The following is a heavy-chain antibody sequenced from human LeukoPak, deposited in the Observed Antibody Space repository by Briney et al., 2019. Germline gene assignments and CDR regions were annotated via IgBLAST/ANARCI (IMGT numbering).Heavy chain of an antibody. CDR2: IYHSGST. J-gene: IGHJ4*02. CDR1: GGSISSGGYS. CDR3: ASKVNDFWSGYYIFLDY. D-gene: IGHD3-3*01. Sequence: PSETLSLTCAVSGGSISSGGYSWSWIRQPPGKGLEWIGYIYHSGSTYYNPSLKSRVTISVDRSKNQFSLKLSSVTAADTAVYYCASKVNDFWSGYYIFLDYWGQGTLVTVSS. V-gene: IGHV4-30-2*01.